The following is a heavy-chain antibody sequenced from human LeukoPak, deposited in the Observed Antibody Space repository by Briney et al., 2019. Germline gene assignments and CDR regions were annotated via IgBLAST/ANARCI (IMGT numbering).Heavy chain of an antibody. J-gene: IGHJ4*02. V-gene: IGHV4-59*07. Sequence: PADTLSLTCTVSGGPISSYYWSWIRHPPGKGLEWIAYIYYSGRPNYHPSLKSRGTISQDPAKNEFALWLSSVPAAVTAVYYCARADRGSCHYFIGWGEGTLVTVSS. CDR1: GGPISSYY. CDR2: IYYSGRP. CDR3: ARADRGSCHYFIG. D-gene: IGHD1-26*01.